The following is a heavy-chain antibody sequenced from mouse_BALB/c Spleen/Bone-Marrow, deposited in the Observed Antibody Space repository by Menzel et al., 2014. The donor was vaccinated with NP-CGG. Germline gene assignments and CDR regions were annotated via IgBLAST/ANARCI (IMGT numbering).Heavy chain of an antibody. CDR1: GYTFSRNW. CDR2: ILPGSGST. Sequence: QVQLQQPGAELMKPGASVKISCKATGYTFSRNWIEWVKQRPGHGLEWIGEILPGSGSTNYNEKFKGKATFTADTSSNTANMQLSSLTSEDSGVYYCARVGSTMITTAFAYWGQGTLVNVSA. CDR3: ARVGSTMITTAFAY. V-gene: IGHV1-9*01. J-gene: IGHJ3*01. D-gene: IGHD2-4*01.